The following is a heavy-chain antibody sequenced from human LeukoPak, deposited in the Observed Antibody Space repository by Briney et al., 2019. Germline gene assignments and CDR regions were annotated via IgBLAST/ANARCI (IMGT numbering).Heavy chain of an antibody. V-gene: IGHV1-18*01. J-gene: IGHJ4*02. D-gene: IGHD3-10*01. CDR3: ARGYYFGSGSDYTHYFDY. Sequence: GASVKVSCKASGYAFTRYGISWVRQAPGQGLEWMGWISGYNFNTNYAQKSQGRVTVTTDTSTSTAYMELRSLRSDDTAVYFCARGYYFGSGSDYTHYFDYWGQGTLVTVSS. CDR2: ISGYNFNT. CDR1: GYAFTRYG.